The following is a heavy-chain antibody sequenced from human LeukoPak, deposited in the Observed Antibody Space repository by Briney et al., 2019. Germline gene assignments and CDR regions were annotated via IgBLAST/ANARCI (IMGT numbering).Heavy chain of an antibody. D-gene: IGHD1-26*01. V-gene: IGHV4-59*08. Sequence: SETLSLTCTVSGGSISSYYWSWIRQPPGKGLEWIGYIYYTGSTNYNPSLKSRVTISVDTSKNQLSLKLRSVTAADTAVYYCARQDSGTYLNPLDIWGQGTVVTVSS. J-gene: IGHJ3*02. CDR3: ARQDSGTYLNPLDI. CDR2: IYYTGST. CDR1: GGSISSYY.